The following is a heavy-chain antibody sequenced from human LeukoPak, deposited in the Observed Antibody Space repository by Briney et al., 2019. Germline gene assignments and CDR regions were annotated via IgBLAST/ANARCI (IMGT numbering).Heavy chain of an antibody. CDR1: GGSFSGYY. J-gene: IGHJ4*02. D-gene: IGHD1-26*01. CDR3: ARGIVGATRGLLDY. Sequence: SETLSPTCAVYGGSFSGYYWSWIRQSPGKGLESIGEINHSGSTNYNPSLKSRVTISVDTSMNQFSLKLSSVTAADTAVYYCARGIVGATRGLLDYWGQGILVTVSS. CDR2: INHSGST. V-gene: IGHV4-34*01.